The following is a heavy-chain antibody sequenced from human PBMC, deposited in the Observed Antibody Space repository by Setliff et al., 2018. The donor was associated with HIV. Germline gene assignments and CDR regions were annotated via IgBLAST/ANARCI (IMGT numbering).Heavy chain of an antibody. D-gene: IGHD1-1*01. CDR3: ARDSNAPYFQH. J-gene: IGHJ1*01. CDR2: IYSSGRT. CDR1: GGSISSSSYY. Sequence: ETLSLTCTVSGGSISSSSYYWGWIRQPPGKGLEWIGSIYSSGRTYYNSSLKSRVTISVDTSMNQFSLRLDSVTAADTAVYYCARDSNAPYFQHWGQGTLVTVSS. V-gene: IGHV4-39*07.